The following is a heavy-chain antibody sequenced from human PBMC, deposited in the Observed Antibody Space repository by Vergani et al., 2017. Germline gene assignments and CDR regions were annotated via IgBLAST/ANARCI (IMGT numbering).Heavy chain of an antibody. CDR2: IYWNDDK. J-gene: IGHJ2*01. CDR3: AHRTQGAARPGWYFDV. D-gene: IGHD6-6*01. V-gene: IGHV2-5*01. CDR1: GFSLSTSGVG. Sequence: QITLKESGPTLVKPTQTLTLTCTFSGFSLSTSGVGVGWIRQPPGKALEWLALIYWNDDKRYSPSLKSRLTITKDTSKNQVALTMTNMDPVDTATYYCAHRTQGAARPGWYFDVWGRGTLVTVSS.